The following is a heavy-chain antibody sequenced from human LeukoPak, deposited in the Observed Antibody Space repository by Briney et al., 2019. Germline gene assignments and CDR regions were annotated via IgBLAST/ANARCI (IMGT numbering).Heavy chain of an antibody. V-gene: IGHV4-61*02. Sequence: PSETLSLTCTVSGGSISSGNYYWSWIRQPAGKGLEWIGRIYSSGSTYYSPSLKGGVIISVDTSRNQFSLQLTSVTAADPAVYYCARAAYYDRSGPYYWSFDLWGRGTLVTVSS. D-gene: IGHD3-22*01. J-gene: IGHJ2*01. CDR1: GGSISSGNYY. CDR3: ARAAYYDRSGPYYWSFDL. CDR2: IYSSGST.